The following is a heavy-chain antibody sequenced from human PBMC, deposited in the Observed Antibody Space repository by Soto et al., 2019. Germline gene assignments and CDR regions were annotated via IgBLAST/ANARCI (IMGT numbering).Heavy chain of an antibody. CDR1: GFSFSEYN. J-gene: IGHJ3*02. Sequence: EVQLLESGGDLVQPGGSLILSCAASGFSFSEYNMNWVRQAPGKGLEWVSYISSSSSTIYYADSVKGRLTISRDDAKNSLYLQMNSLRAADTAVYYCTGAFDIWGQGTMVTVSS. CDR3: TGAFDI. CDR2: ISSSSSTI. V-gene: IGHV3-48*01.